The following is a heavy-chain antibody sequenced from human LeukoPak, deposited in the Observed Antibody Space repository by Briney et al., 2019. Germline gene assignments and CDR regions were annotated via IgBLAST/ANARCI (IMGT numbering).Heavy chain of an antibody. CDR1: GFTFGSLA. J-gene: IGHJ6*03. CDR2: ISASGHYI. V-gene: IGHV3-23*01. Sequence: GGSLRLAREASGFTFGSLAMSWVRQAPAKGLEWLAGISASGHYIYYADYVKGRITISRDISKNKLYIEMNSLRAEDTAVYYCARDGWWGDYQFYFYMDVWGKGTTVTVSS. CDR3: ARDGWWGDYQFYFYMDV. D-gene: IGHD2-15*01.